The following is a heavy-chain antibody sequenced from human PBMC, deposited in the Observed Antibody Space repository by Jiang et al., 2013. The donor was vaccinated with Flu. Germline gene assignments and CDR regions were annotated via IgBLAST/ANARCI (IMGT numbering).Heavy chain of an antibody. J-gene: IGHJ4*02. D-gene: IGHD3-22*01. Sequence: KGRFTISRDNSKNTLYLQMNSLRAEDTALYYCAKVPHTPYYDSSGYYDGGDYWGQGTLATVSS. V-gene: IGHV3-30*02. CDR3: AKVPHTPYYDSSGYYDGGDY.